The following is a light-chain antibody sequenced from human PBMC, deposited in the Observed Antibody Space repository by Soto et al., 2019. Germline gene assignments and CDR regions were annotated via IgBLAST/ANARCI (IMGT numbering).Light chain of an antibody. CDR3: QQYEAYSGT. V-gene: IGKV1-5*03. CDR2: RAS. CDR1: QIINTW. Sequence: DIQMTQAPSSLSASVGDRVTITCRASQIINTWLAWYQQKTGKAPKPLIYRASNLVNGVPSRFSGSGSGTEFTLTISSLQPDDFSSYYCQQYEAYSGTLGPGTNVDL. J-gene: IGKJ3*01.